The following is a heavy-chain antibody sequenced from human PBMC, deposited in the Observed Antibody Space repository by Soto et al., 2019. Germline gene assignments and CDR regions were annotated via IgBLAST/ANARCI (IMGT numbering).Heavy chain of an antibody. Sequence: PGGSLRLSCAASGFTFSDHYMDRVRQAPGKGLEWVGRTRNKANSYTTEYAASVKGRFTISRDDSKNSLYLQMNSLKTEDTAVYYCARDLSGPLYYYMDVWGKGTTVTVSS. CDR1: GFTFSDHY. CDR2: TRNKANSYTT. CDR3: ARDLSGPLYYYMDV. V-gene: IGHV3-72*01. D-gene: IGHD2-8*02. J-gene: IGHJ6*03.